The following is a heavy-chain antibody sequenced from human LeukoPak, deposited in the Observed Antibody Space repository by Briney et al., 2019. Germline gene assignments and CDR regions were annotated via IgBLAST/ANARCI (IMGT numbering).Heavy chain of an antibody. CDR2: IYSGGST. J-gene: IGHJ3*02. Sequence: QPGGSLRLSCAASRFTVSSNYMSWVRQAPGKGLEWVSVIYSGGSTYYADSVKGRFTISRGNSKNTLYLQMNSLRAEDTAVYYCASRYSSSWYDAFDIWGQGTMVTVSS. D-gene: IGHD6-13*01. CDR3: ASRYSSSWYDAFDI. CDR1: RFTVSSNY. V-gene: IGHV3-53*01.